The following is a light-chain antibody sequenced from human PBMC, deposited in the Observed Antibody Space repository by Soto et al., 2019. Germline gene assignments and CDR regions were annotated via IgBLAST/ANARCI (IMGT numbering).Light chain of an antibody. CDR1: QSVSSSY. CDR2: GAS. V-gene: IGKV3-20*01. J-gene: IGKJ5*01. CDR3: QQYGSSPWIT. Sequence: EIVLTQSPGTLSLSPGERATLSCRASQSVSSSYLAWYQQKPGQAPRLLIYGASSRATGIPDRFSGSGSGTDFTLTLSRMEPEDFAVYYCQQYGSSPWITFGQGTRLEIK.